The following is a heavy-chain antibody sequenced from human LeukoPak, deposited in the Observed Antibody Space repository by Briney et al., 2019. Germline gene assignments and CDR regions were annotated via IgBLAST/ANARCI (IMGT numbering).Heavy chain of an antibody. Sequence: AASVNVSCKASGYTFTSYDINWVRQAPGQGLEWMGWMNPNSGNTVYAQKFQGRVTMTRNTSISTAYMELSSLRSEDTAVYYCARSGDYYGSGTSDYWGQGTLVTVSS. CDR1: GYTFTSYD. D-gene: IGHD3-10*01. J-gene: IGHJ4*02. V-gene: IGHV1-8*01. CDR3: ARSGDYYGSGTSDY. CDR2: MNPNSGNT.